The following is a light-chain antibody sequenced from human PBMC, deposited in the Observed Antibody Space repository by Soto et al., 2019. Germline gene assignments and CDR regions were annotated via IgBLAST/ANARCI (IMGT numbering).Light chain of an antibody. V-gene: IGKV3-15*01. CDR2: GAS. Sequence: EIVMTQSPATLSVSPGERVTLSCRASQSVRSHLAWYQQKPGQAPSLLIFGASTRATGVPDRFSGGESGTEFTLTISSLQSEDVAVYFRQQYNDWPRTFGGGTKVDIK. J-gene: IGKJ4*01. CDR1: QSVRSH. CDR3: QQYNDWPRT.